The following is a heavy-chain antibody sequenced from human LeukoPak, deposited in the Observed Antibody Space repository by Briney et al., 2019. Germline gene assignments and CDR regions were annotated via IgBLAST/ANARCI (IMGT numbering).Heavy chain of an antibody. Sequence: GGSLRLSCAASGFTFDDYGMSWVRQAPGKGLEWVSALSDSGGSTFYADSVKGRFTISRDNSKNTLYLQMNRLRAEDTAVYYCAKGGAVSSKSITMIRGTRRYYYYMDVWGKGTTVTISS. CDR1: GFTFDDYG. V-gene: IGHV3-23*01. J-gene: IGHJ6*03. CDR2: LSDSGGST. CDR3: AKGGAVSSKSITMIRGTRRYYYYMDV. D-gene: IGHD3-10*01.